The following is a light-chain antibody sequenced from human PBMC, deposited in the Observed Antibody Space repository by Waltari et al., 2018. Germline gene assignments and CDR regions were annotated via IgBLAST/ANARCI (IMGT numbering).Light chain of an antibody. CDR2: EVS. CDR3: SSYTISSTYV. CDR1: SSDVGSYNR. Sequence: QSALTQPPSVSGSPGQSVTISCTGTSSDVGSYNRVAWYQQPPGTAPTLMIYEVSNRPSGVPELYSGSKSGNTASLTISGLQAEDEADYYCSSYTISSTYVFGSGTKVTVL. J-gene: IGLJ1*01. V-gene: IGLV2-18*02.